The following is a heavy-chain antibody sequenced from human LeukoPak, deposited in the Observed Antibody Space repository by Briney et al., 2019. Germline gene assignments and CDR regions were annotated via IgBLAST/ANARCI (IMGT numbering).Heavy chain of an antibody. D-gene: IGHD3-10*01. J-gene: IGHJ4*02. CDR3: ARDYRDVLLWFGELSK. Sequence: ASVRVSCKASGYTFTSYGISWVRQAPGQGLEWMGWISGYNGKTNYAQKLQGRVTMTTDTSTSKAYMELRSLRSDDTAVYYCARDYRDVLLWFGELSKWGQGTLVTVSS. V-gene: IGHV1-18*01. CDR1: GYTFTSYG. CDR2: ISGYNGKT.